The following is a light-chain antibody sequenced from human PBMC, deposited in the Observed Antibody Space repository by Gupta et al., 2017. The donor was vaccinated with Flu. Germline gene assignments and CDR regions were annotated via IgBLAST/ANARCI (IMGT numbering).Light chain of an antibody. Sequence: QSVLTPPPSASGTPGQRVSISCSGSSSNIGSTYVFWYQHLPGTAPKLLICRDDQRPPGVPDRFSGSKSGTSASLVISGLRSEDEGDYYCAAWDDSLSEAVFGGGTKLTVL. CDR1: SSNIGSTY. CDR3: AAWDDSLSEAV. J-gene: IGLJ3*02. CDR2: RDD. V-gene: IGLV1-47*01.